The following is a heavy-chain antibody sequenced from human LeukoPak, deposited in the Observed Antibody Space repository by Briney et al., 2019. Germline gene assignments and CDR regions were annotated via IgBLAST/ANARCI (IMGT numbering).Heavy chain of an antibody. J-gene: IGHJ4*02. CDR1: GLTFCDYA. Sequence: GGSLRLSCTASGLTFCDYAMSWVRQAPGKGLEWVGVLRSKAYGGTTEYAASVKGIFTISRDDSKSIAYLQMNSLKTEGTAVYYCTSQHGYWGQGTLVTVSS. V-gene: IGHV3-49*04. CDR2: LRSKAYGGTT. CDR3: TSQHGY.